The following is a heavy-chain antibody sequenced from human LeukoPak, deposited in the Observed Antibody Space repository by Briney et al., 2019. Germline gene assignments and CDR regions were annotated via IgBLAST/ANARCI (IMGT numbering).Heavy chain of an antibody. D-gene: IGHD3-10*01. CDR1: GGSISSGGNY. J-gene: IGHJ4*02. Sequence: SQTLSLTCTVSGGSISSGGNYWSWIRQHPGKGLEWIGYIYYSGSTNYNPSLKSRVTISVDTSKNQFSLKLSSVTAADTAVYYCARSPRELGPYYFDYWGQGTLVTVSS. V-gene: IGHV4-31*03. CDR2: IYYSGST. CDR3: ARSPRELGPYYFDY.